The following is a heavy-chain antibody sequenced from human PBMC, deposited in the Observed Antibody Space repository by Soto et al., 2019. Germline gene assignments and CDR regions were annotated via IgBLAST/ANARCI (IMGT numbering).Heavy chain of an antibody. V-gene: IGHV3-7*03. CDR3: ARDHRNSGSYPDAFDI. J-gene: IGHJ3*02. D-gene: IGHD6-13*01. CDR1: GFDFRKFW. Sequence: GGSLRLSCAASGFDFRKFWMNWVRHVPGKGLEWVATIKDDGSQKFYVDSVKGRFTISRDNAKNSLYLQMNSLRAEDTAVYYCARDHRNSGSYPDAFDIWGQGTMVTVSS. CDR2: IKDDGSQK.